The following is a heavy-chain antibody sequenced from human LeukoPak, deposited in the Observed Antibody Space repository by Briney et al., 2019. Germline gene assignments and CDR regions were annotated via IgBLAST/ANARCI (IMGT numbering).Heavy chain of an antibody. Sequence: SETLSLTCTVSGGSISSYYWSWIRQPPGKGLEWIGYIYYSGSTNYNPSLKSRVTISVDTSKNQFSLKLSSVTAADTAVYYCARAPKLGRPYYFDYWGQGTLVTVSS. D-gene: IGHD7-27*01. CDR1: GGSISSYY. J-gene: IGHJ4*02. CDR2: IYYSGST. CDR3: ARAPKLGRPYYFDY. V-gene: IGHV4-59*01.